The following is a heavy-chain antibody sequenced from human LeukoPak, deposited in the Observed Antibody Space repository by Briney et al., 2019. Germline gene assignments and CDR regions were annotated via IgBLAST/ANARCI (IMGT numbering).Heavy chain of an antibody. Sequence: PGGSLRLSCAASGFTFSNYWMHWVRQAPGKGLVWVSRINGDGSATNYADSVKGRFTISRDNAKNTLYLQMNGLRAEDTAVYYCAKEYSGFSDYFDSWGQGTLVTVSS. V-gene: IGHV3-74*01. CDR1: GFTFSNYW. CDR3: AKEYSGFSDYFDS. D-gene: IGHD5-12*01. CDR2: INGDGSAT. J-gene: IGHJ4*02.